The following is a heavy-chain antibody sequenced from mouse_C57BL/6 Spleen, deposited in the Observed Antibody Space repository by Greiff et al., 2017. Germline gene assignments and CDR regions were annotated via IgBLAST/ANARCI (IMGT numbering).Heavy chain of an antibody. D-gene: IGHD1-1*01. CDR2: ISYDGSN. V-gene: IGHV3-6*01. J-gene: IGHJ4*01. Sequence: EVQLQQSGPGLVKPSQSLSLTCSVTGYSITSGYYWNWIRQFPGNKLEWMGYISYDGSNNYNPSLKNRISITRDTSKNQFFLKLNAVTTEDTATYDCARAAITTVVAYYYAMDYGGQGTSVTVSS. CDR3: ARAAITTVVAYYYAMDY. CDR1: GYSITSGYY.